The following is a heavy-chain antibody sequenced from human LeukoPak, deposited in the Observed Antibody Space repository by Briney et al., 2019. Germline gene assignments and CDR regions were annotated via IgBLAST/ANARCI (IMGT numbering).Heavy chain of an antibody. CDR2: INPSGGST. V-gene: IGHV1-46*01. D-gene: IGHD4-23*01. J-gene: IGHJ4*02. CDR3: ARDPGGNSGFDY. Sequence: ASVTVSCTASGYTFTSYYMHWVRQAPGQGLAWMGIINPSGGSTSYAQKFQGRVTMTTDTSTSTAYMELRRLRSDDTAVYYWARDPGGNSGFDYWGQGTLVTVSS. CDR1: GYTFTSYY.